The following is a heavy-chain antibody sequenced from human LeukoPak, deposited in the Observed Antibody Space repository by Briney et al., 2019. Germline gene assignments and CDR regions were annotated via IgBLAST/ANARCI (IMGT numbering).Heavy chain of an antibody. Sequence: GGSLRLSCAASGFIFDDYAMHWVRQAPGKGLEWVSGISWNSGSIGYADSVKGRFTISRDNAKNSLYLQMNSLRAEDTALYYCAKSPYYYDSSGYCDYWGQGTLVTVSS. D-gene: IGHD3-22*01. CDR1: GFIFDDYA. J-gene: IGHJ4*02. CDR2: ISWNSGSI. V-gene: IGHV3-9*01. CDR3: AKSPYYYDSSGYCDY.